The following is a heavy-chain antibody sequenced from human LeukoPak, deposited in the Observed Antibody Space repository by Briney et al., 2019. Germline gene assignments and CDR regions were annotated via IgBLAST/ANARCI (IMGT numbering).Heavy chain of an antibody. D-gene: IGHD2-2*01. CDR3: ARAEDCSSTSCYIDY. J-gene: IGHJ4*02. Sequence: SETLSLTCAVYGGSFSGYYWSWIRQPPGKGLEWIGEINHSGSTNYNPSLKSRVTISVDTSKNQLSLKLSSVTAADTAVYYCARAEDCSSTSCYIDYWGQGTLVTVSS. CDR2: INHSGST. V-gene: IGHV4-34*01. CDR1: GGSFSGYY.